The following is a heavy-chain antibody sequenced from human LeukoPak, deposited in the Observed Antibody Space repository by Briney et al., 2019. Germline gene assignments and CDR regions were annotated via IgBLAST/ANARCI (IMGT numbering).Heavy chain of an antibody. CDR1: GFTFSSSA. D-gene: IGHD5-18*01. CDR2: ISGSGDST. CDR3: AKGGYNYAYY. V-gene: IGHV3-23*01. Sequence: AGGSLRLSCAASGFTFSSSAMSWVRQAPGEGLEWVSAISGSGDSTFYADSVKGRFTISRDNSKNTLYLQMNSLRAEDTAVYYCAKGGYNYAYYWGQGTLVTVSP. J-gene: IGHJ4*02.